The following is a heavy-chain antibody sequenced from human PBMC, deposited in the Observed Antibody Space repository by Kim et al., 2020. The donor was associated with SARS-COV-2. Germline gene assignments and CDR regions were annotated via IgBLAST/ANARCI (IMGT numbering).Heavy chain of an antibody. Sequence: GGSLRLSCAASGFTFSSYEMNWVRQAPGKGLEWVSYISSSGSTIYYADSVKGRFTISRDNAKNSLYLQMNSLRAEDTAVYYCARTKSLITIFGVVIYYYMDVWGKGTTVTVSS. CDR3: ARTKSLITIFGVVIYYYMDV. CDR1: GFTFSSYE. V-gene: IGHV3-48*03. D-gene: IGHD3-3*01. J-gene: IGHJ6*03. CDR2: ISSSGSTI.